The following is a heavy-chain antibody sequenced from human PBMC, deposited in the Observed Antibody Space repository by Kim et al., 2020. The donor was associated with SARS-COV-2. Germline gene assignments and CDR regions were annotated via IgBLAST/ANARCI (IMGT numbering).Heavy chain of an antibody. J-gene: IGHJ1*01. D-gene: IGHD3-3*01. CDR2: ISGSGGST. CDR1: GFTFSSYA. V-gene: IGHV3-23*01. CDR3: AKGSFRTKQRFLEWLLYEYFQH. Sequence: GGSLRLSCAASGFTFSSYAMSWVRQAPGKGLEWVSAISGSGGSTYYADSVKGRFTISRDNSKNTLYLQMNSLRAEDTAVYYCAKGSFRTKQRFLEWLLYEYFQHWGQGTLVTVSS.